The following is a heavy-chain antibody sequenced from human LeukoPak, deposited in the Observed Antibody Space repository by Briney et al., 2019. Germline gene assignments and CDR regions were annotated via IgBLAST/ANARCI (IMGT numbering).Heavy chain of an antibody. CDR3: AKAPAGPEYSTSWKFGYNWFDP. Sequence: PGGSLRLSCAASGFTFSSYAMSWVRQAPGKGLEWVSAISGSGGSTYYADSVKGRFTISRDNSKNTLYLQMNSLRPEDTAVYYCAKAPAGPEYSTSWKFGYNWFDPWGQGTLVTVSS. V-gene: IGHV3-23*01. CDR1: GFTFSSYA. D-gene: IGHD6-13*01. J-gene: IGHJ5*02. CDR2: ISGSGGST.